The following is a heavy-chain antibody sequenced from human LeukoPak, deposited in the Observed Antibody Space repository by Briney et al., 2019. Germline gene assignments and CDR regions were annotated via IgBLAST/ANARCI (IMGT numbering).Heavy chain of an antibody. D-gene: IGHD6-19*01. CDR3: AKGPRPDLSVAHTVEN. CDR1: GFTFSSFS. V-gene: IGHV3-23*01. Sequence: GGSLILSCAASGFTFSSFSMSRVRQAPGWGLGRVSRISSRGDNPYDAASVKGQFTNSRDNAKNSLYLQMDSLRAEDTAVYYCAKGPRPDLSVAHTVENWGQGTLVTVSS. J-gene: IGHJ4*02. CDR2: ISSRGDNP.